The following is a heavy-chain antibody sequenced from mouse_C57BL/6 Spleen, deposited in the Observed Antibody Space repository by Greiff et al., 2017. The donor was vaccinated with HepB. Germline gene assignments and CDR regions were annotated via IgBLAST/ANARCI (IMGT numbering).Heavy chain of an antibody. Sequence: EVKLVESGGGLVKPGGSLKLSCAASGFTFSSYAMSWVRQTPEKRLEWVATISDGGSYTYYPDNVKGRFTISRDNAKNNLYLQMSHLKSEDTAMYYCARGVNYGSILYFDYRGQGTTLTDSS. D-gene: IGHD1-1*01. J-gene: IGHJ2*01. CDR1: GFTFSSYA. CDR2: ISDGGSYT. CDR3: ARGVNYGSILYFDY. V-gene: IGHV5-4*03.